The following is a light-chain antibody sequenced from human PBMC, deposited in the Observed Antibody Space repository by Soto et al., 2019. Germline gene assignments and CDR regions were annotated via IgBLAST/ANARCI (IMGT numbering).Light chain of an antibody. V-gene: IGKV1-12*01. CDR3: QQANSFPLT. J-gene: IGKJ4*01. CDR1: QDISSW. Sequence: DIQMTQSPSSVSASVGDRVTITCRASQDISSWLDWYQQKPGKAPNLLIYAASSLQSGVPSRFSGSGSGTDFTLTISSLQPEEFATYYCQQANSFPLTFGGGTKVEIE. CDR2: AAS.